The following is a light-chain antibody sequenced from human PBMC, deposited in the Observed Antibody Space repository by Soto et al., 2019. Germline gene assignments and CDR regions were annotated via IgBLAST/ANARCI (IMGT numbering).Light chain of an antibody. Sequence: QSALTQPRSVSGSPGQSVTISCTGTTSDVGGYDYVSWYQQHPGKAPKLMIYDVNKWPSGVPHRFSGSKSGSTASLTICGLQPEDEADYYCCSYAYFSIVIFGGGTKLTVL. J-gene: IGLJ2*01. V-gene: IGLV2-11*01. CDR1: TSDVGGYDY. CDR2: DVN. CDR3: CSYAYFSIVI.